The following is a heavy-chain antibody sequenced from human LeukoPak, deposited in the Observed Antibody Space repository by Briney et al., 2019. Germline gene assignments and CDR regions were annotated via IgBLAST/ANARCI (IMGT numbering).Heavy chain of an antibody. CDR3: AKVDRGAYDYVWGSLPYFDY. D-gene: IGHD3-16*01. CDR1: GGSFSGYY. V-gene: IGHV3-23*01. Sequence: PSETLSLTCAVYGGSFSGYYWSWVRQAPGKGLEWVSAISGSGGSTYYADSVKGRFTISRDNSKNTLYLQMNSLRAEDTAVYYCAKVDRGAYDYVWGSLPYFDYWGQGTLVTVSS. J-gene: IGHJ4*02. CDR2: ISGSGGST.